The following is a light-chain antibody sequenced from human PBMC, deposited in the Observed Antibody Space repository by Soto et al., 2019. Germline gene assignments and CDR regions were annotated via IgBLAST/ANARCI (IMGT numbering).Light chain of an antibody. J-gene: IGKJ1*01. Sequence: EIVMTQSPDTLSVSPGERASLSCRASQSVKTKLAWYQKKPGQPPRLLIYGASIRATGIPARFSGSGSGTEFTLTISSLQSEDFAVYYCQRYSDWPPWRFGQGTKVEIK. V-gene: IGKV3-15*01. CDR2: GAS. CDR1: QSVKTK. CDR3: QRYSDWPPWR.